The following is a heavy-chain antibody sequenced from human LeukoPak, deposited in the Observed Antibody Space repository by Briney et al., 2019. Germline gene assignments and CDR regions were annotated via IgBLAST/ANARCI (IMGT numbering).Heavy chain of an antibody. Sequence: GGSLRLSCAASRFTFSSYWMHWVRQAPGKGLVWVSRINSDGISTSYADSVKGRFTISRDNAKNTVYLQINSLRDEDTAVYYCARICSSTDCLIPDWGQGTLVTVSS. CDR3: ARICSSTDCLIPD. V-gene: IGHV3-74*01. CDR2: INSDGIST. D-gene: IGHD2-2*01. J-gene: IGHJ4*02. CDR1: RFTFSSYW.